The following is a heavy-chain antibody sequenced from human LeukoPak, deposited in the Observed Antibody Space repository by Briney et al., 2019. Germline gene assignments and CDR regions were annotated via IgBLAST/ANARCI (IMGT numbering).Heavy chain of an antibody. Sequence: PSETLSLTCNVPGVSVSTSHWNWIRQRPGKGLEWIGCLSYTGKTDYNPSLKSRVSISLGSSNNHFSLKLTSVTAADTAVYYYSEGYFEPFDHWGQGILVTVSS. V-gene: IGHV4-59*02. D-gene: IGHD2/OR15-2a*01. CDR1: GVSVSTSH. CDR2: LSYTGKT. J-gene: IGHJ4*02. CDR3: SEGYFEPFDH.